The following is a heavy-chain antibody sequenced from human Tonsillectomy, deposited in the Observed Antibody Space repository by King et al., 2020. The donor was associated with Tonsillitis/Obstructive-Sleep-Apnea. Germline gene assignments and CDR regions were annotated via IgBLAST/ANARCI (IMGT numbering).Heavy chain of an antibody. V-gene: IGHV5-10-1*03. Sequence: VQLVESGAEVKKPGESLRISCKGSGYSFTNYWINWVRQVPGKGLEWMGRIDPSDSDTNYSPSFQGHVTISADKSISTAYLQWSSLKASDTAMYYCARLQYSSGWYADYWGQGTLVTVSS. CDR2: IDPSDSDT. J-gene: IGHJ4*02. CDR3: ARLQYSSGWYADY. CDR1: GYSFTNYW. D-gene: IGHD6-19*01.